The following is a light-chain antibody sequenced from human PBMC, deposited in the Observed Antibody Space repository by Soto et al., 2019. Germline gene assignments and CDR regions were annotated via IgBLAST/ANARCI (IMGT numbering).Light chain of an antibody. J-gene: IGKJ5*01. CDR1: QSISRY. V-gene: IGKV1-39*01. Sequence: DVQMAQSPSCLCESVGDRFTVTCRASQSISRYLNWYQKKPGKAPNLLIYVASSLQSEVPSRLSGSGSGTDFTLTITSMKNEDFATYYCQQSYGTPITFGQGTRLEIK. CDR2: VAS. CDR3: QQSYGTPIT.